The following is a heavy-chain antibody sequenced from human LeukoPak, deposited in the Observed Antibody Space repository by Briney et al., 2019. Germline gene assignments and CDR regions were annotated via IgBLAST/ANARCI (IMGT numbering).Heavy chain of an antibody. Sequence: SETLPLTCAVYGGSFSGYYWSWIRQPPGKGLEWIGEINHSGSTNYNPSLKSRVTISVDTSKNQFSLKLSSVTAADTAVYYCARFKYIVVVPAGFDYWGQGTLVTVSS. CDR3: ARFKYIVVVPAGFDY. V-gene: IGHV4-34*01. CDR1: GGSFSGYY. CDR2: INHSGST. J-gene: IGHJ4*02. D-gene: IGHD2-2*01.